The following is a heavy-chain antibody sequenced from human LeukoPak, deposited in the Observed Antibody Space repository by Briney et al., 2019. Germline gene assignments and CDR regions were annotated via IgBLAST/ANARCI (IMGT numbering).Heavy chain of an antibody. V-gene: IGHV1-2*02. CDR3: ARDIFQEYWFDP. Sequence: ASVKVSCKASGYTFTGYYMHWVRQAPGQGLEWMGWINPNSGGTNYAQKFQGRVTMTRDTSTSTAYMELSRLRSDDTAVYYCARDIFQEYWFDPWGQGTLVTVSS. CDR1: GYTFTGYY. CDR2: INPNSGGT. D-gene: IGHD6-6*01. J-gene: IGHJ5*02.